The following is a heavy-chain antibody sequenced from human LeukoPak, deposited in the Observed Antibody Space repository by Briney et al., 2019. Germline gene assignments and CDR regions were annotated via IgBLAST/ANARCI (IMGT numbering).Heavy chain of an antibody. V-gene: IGHV4-39*01. Sequence: SETLSLTCTVSGGSISSSSYYWGWIRQPPGKGLEWIGSIYYSGSTYYNPSLKSRVTISVDTSKNQFSLKLSSVTAADTAVYYCARRGQGYYDILTGYSAEYYFDYWGQGTLVTVSS. CDR2: IYYSGST. CDR3: ARRGQGYYDILTGYSAEYYFDY. CDR1: GGSISSSSYY. J-gene: IGHJ4*02. D-gene: IGHD3-9*01.